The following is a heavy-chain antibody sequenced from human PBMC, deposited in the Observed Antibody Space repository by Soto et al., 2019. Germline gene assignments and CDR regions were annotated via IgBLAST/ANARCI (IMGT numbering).Heavy chain of an antibody. J-gene: IGHJ5*02. CDR1: GYSISSDLY. Sequence: PSETLSLTCAVSGYSISSDLYWGWIRQPPGKGLEWIGTIYRGGITYYNPSLKSRVTISIGTSKNHFSLRLSSVTATDTAVYFCAIGNPDWFDPWGQGTLVTVSS. CDR2: IYRGGIT. CDR3: AIGNPDWFDP. V-gene: IGHV4-38-2*01. D-gene: IGHD1-1*01.